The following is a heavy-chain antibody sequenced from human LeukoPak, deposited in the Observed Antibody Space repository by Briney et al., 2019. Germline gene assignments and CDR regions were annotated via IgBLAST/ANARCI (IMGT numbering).Heavy chain of an antibody. CDR2: IKQDGSEK. V-gene: IGHV3-7*01. Sequence: GGSLRLSCAASGFTFSSYSMSWVRQAPGKGLEWVANIKQDGSEKYYVDSVKGRFTISRDNAKNSLYLQMSSLRVEDTAVYYCTTNYYGSSGYFSTGIGASESFDYWGQGTLVTVSS. CDR1: GFTFSSYS. D-gene: IGHD3-22*01. J-gene: IGHJ4*02. CDR3: TTNYYGSSGYFSTGIGASESFDY.